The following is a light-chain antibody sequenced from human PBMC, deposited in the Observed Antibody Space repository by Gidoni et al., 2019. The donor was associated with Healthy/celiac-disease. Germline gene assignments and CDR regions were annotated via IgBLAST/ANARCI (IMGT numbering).Light chain of an antibody. Sequence: QSVLTQPPSVSGAPGQRVTIYCTGSSSNIGAGYDVHWYQQLPGTAPKLLIYGNSNRPSGVPDRCSGAKSGTSASLASTGLQDEDEADYYCQSYDSSLSVVFGGGTKLTVL. CDR2: GNS. J-gene: IGLJ2*01. CDR3: QSYDSSLSVV. V-gene: IGLV1-40*01. CDR1: SSNIGAGYD.